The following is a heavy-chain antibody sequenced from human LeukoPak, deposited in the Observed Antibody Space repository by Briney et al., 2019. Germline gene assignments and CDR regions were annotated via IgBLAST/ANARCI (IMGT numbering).Heavy chain of an antibody. CDR2: INSDGSIT. CDR1: GFTFSSYW. Sequence: PGGALRLSCAASGFTFSSYWMHWVRQAPGKGLVWVSHINSDGSITSHADSVKGRFTISRDNAKNTLYLQMNSLRAEDTAVYYCARVTPYSGSWFRGFDGWGQGTLVTVSS. J-gene: IGHJ4*02. V-gene: IGHV3-74*01. D-gene: IGHD6-13*01. CDR3: ARVTPYSGSWFRGFDG.